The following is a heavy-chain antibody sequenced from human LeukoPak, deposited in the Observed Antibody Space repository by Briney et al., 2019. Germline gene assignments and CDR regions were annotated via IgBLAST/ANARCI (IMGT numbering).Heavy chain of an antibody. J-gene: IGHJ4*02. CDR3: ATQVRGVIGYYFDY. CDR1: GGSITSGVYS. CDR2: IYNIGST. V-gene: IGHV4-30-4*07. Sequence: PSQTLSLTCAVSGGSITSGVYSWSWLRQPPGKGLEWIVYIYNIGSTYYNPSLKSRITMSVDTSKNQFSLKLSSVTAADTAVYYCATQVRGVIGYYFDYLGQGTLVTVSS. D-gene: IGHD3-10*01.